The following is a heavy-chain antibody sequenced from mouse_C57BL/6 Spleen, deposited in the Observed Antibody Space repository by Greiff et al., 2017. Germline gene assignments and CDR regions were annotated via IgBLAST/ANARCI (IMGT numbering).Heavy chain of an antibody. CDR1: GYAFSSSW. D-gene: IGHD4-1*01. CDR3: ARGGNWDDYFDY. J-gene: IGHJ2*01. Sequence: QVQLKESGPELVKPGASVKISCKASGYAFSSSWMNWVKQRPGKGLEWIGRIYPGDGDTNYNGKFKGKATLTADKSSSTAYMQLRSLTSADSAVYFCARGGNWDDYFDYWGQGTTLTVSS. V-gene: IGHV1-82*01. CDR2: IYPGDGDT.